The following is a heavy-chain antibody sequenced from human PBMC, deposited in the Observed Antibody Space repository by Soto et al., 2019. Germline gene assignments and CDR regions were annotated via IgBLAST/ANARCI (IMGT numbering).Heavy chain of an antibody. CDR3: ARVPVNYYFDY. CDR2: IKRKTDGGTT. Sequence: GGSLRLSCAASGFTVSNVWMTWVRQTAGKGLEWVGHIKRKTDGGTTEYAAPVKGRSTISRDDSKNTLYLQMNSLRDEDTAVYYCARVPVNYYFDYWGQGTLVTVSS. V-gene: IGHV3-15*01. CDR1: GFTVSNVW. J-gene: IGHJ4*02.